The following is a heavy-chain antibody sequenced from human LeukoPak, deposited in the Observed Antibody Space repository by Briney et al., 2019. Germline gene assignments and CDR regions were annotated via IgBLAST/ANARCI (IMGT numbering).Heavy chain of an antibody. J-gene: IGHJ4*02. D-gene: IGHD2-15*01. V-gene: IGHV4-59*12. CDR3: ARGMLLYYFDY. CDR1: GGSISNYY. Sequence: PSETLSLTCTVSGGSISNYYWSWLRQPPGKGLEWIGYIYYSGSTNYNPSLKSRVTISVDTSKNQFSLKLSSVTAADTAVYYCARGMLLYYFDYWGQGTLVTVSS. CDR2: IYYSGST.